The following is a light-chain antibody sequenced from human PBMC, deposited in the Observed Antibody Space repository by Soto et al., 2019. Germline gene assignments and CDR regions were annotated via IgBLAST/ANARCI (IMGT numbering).Light chain of an antibody. CDR1: SGSVSTSYY. V-gene: IGLV8-61*01. J-gene: IGLJ3*02. CDR2: STN. Sequence: QTVVTQEPSFSVSPGGTVTLTCGLSSGSVSTSYYPSWYQQTPGQAPRTLIDSTNTRSSGVPDRFSASVDSSSNSASLTISGLKTEDEADYYCQSYDGNTLWVFGGGTKLTVL. CDR3: QSYDGNTLWV.